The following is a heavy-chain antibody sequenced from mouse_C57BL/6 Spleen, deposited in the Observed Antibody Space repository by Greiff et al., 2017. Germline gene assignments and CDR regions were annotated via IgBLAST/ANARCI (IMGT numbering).Heavy chain of an antibody. J-gene: IGHJ1*03. V-gene: IGHV5-17*01. CDR3: ARRTTVAWYFDV. CDR1: GFTFSDYG. Sequence: EVQLQESGGGLVKPGGSLKLSCAASGFTFSDYGMHWVRQAPEKGLEWVAYISSGSSNIYYADTVKGRFTISRDNAKNTLFLQMTSLRSEDTAMYYCARRTTVAWYFDVWGTGTTVTVSS. CDR2: ISSGSSNI. D-gene: IGHD1-1*01.